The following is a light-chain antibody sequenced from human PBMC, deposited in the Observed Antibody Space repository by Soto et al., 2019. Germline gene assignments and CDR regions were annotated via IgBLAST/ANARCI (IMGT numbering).Light chain of an antibody. CDR3: QQYDSSLYT. V-gene: IGKV3-20*01. Sequence: EAVLTQSPGTLSLSPGERATLSCRASQSVSSSYLAWYQQKPGQAPRRLIYGASSRATGIPDRFSGSGSGTDFTLTISRLEPEDFAVYYCQQYDSSLYTFGQGTKLEIK. CDR2: GAS. J-gene: IGKJ2*01. CDR1: QSVSSSY.